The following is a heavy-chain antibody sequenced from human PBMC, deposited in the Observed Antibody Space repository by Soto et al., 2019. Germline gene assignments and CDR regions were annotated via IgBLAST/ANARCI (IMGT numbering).Heavy chain of an antibody. D-gene: IGHD1-1*01. CDR3: ARGWKVAGAAFDI. CDR1: GYNFAVYW. Sequence: PGESLKISCKGSGYNFAVYWIGWVRQMHGKGLEWIGMIYPGDSDTRYSPSFQGQVTISVDKSISTAYLQWSSLKASDTAMYYCARGWKVAGAAFDIWGQGTMVAVSS. J-gene: IGHJ3*02. CDR2: IYPGDSDT. V-gene: IGHV5-51*01.